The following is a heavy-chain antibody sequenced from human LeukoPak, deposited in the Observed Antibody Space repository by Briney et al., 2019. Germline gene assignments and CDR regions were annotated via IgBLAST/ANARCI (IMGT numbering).Heavy chain of an antibody. CDR3: ARGHVIQLWDPYYYYGMDV. V-gene: IGHV1-8*01. Sequence: ASVKVSCKASGYTFTSYDINWVRQAIGQGFEWMGWMNPNSGNTGYAQKFQGRVTMTRNTSISTAYMELSSLRSEDTAVYYCARGHVIQLWDPYYYYGMDVWGQGTTVTVSS. CDR2: MNPNSGNT. CDR1: GYTFTSYD. D-gene: IGHD5-18*01. J-gene: IGHJ6*02.